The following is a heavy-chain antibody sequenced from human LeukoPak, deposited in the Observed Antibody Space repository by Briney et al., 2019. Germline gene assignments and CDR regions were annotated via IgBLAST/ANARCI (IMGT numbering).Heavy chain of an antibody. D-gene: IGHD3-10*01. J-gene: IGHJ5*02. Sequence: PGGSLRLSCAASGFTFSSYAMHWVRQAPGKGLEWVAVISYDGSNKYYADSVKGRFTISRDNSKNTLYLQMNSLRAEDTAVYYCARDPYSYYYGSGTVNWFDPWGQGTLVTVSS. CDR2: ISYDGSNK. V-gene: IGHV3-30-3*01. CDR3: ARDPYSYYYGSGTVNWFDP. CDR1: GFTFSSYA.